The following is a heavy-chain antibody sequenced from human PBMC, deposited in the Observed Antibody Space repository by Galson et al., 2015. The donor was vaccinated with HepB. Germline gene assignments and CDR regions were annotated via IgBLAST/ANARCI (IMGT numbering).Heavy chain of an antibody. V-gene: IGHV3-30*18. Sequence: SLRLSCAASGFTFSSYGMHWVRQAPGKGLEWVAVISYDGSNKYYADSVKGRFTISRDNSKNTLYLQMNSLRAEDTAVYYCAKDMSSTSGAFDIWGQGTMVTVSS. CDR2: ISYDGSNK. D-gene: IGHD2-2*01. CDR1: GFTFSSYG. J-gene: IGHJ3*02. CDR3: AKDMSSTSGAFDI.